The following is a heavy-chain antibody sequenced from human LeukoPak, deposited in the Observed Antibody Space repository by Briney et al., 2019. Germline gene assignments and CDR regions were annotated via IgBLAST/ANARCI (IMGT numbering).Heavy chain of an antibody. CDR1: GGSFSGYY. CDR2: INHSGST. J-gene: IGHJ3*02. CDR3: ARRRLRSSTTKDAFDI. Sequence: SETLSLTCAVYGGSFSGYYWSWIRQPPGKGLEWIGEINHSGSTNYNPSLTSRVTISVDTSKNQFSLKLSSVTAADTAVYYCARRRLRSSTTKDAFDIWGQGTMVTVSS. D-gene: IGHD6-13*01. V-gene: IGHV4-34*01.